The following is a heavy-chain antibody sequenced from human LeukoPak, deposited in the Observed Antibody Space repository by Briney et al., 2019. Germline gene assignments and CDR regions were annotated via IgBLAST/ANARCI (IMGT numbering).Heavy chain of an antibody. D-gene: IGHD3-22*01. CDR1: GYTFTSYW. V-gene: IGHV5-51*01. CDR2: ISPGDSDT. CDR3: ARRGSSGLPFDY. J-gene: IGHJ4*02. Sequence: GESLKISCKGSGYTFTSYWIGWVRQMPGKGLEWMGSISPGDSDTRYSLSFQGQVTISADRSISTAYLQWSSLKASDTAMYYCARRGSSGLPFDYWGQGTPVTVSS.